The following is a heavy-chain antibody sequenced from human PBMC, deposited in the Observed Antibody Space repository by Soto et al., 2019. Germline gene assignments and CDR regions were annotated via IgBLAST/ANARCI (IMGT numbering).Heavy chain of an antibody. CDR1: GFSFSSYA. CDR2: ISFDGSNQ. V-gene: IGHV3-30*18. J-gene: IGHJ4*02. Sequence: QVQLVESGGGVVQPGKSLRLSCGASGFSFSSYAMLWVRQAPGKGLEWVALISFDGSNQYYADSVRGRFTISRDNSENTVFLEMNSLRAADTAVYYCAKKRGFSDTSGYLDYWGQGALVAVSS. D-gene: IGHD3-22*01. CDR3: AKKRGFSDTSGYLDY.